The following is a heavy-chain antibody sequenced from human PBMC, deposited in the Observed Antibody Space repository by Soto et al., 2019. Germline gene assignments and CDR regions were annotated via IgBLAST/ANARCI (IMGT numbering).Heavy chain of an antibody. V-gene: IGHV3-30*02. CDR2: ILYNGTIK. D-gene: IGHD4-17*01. CDR3: AKEMTTNPFEY. Sequence: GGSLRLSCVASGFTFGSYGMHWVRQVPGKGLEWVAYILYNGTIKSYGDSVKGRFIISRDNTKSTMYLQMNSLRAEDTATYHCAKEMTTNPFEYWGQGALVTVSS. J-gene: IGHJ4*02. CDR1: GFTFGSYG.